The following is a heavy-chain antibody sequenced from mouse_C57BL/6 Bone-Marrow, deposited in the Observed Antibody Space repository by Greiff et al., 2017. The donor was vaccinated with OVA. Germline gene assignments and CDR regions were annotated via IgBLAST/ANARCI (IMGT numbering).Heavy chain of an antibody. Sequence: EVMLVESGGGLVQPGGSLKLSCAASGFTFSDYYMYWVRQTPEKRLEWVAYISNGGGSTYYPDTVKGRFTISRDNAKNTLYLQMSRLKSEDTAMYYCARPDYYGAWFAYWGQGTLVTVSA. V-gene: IGHV5-12*01. CDR1: GFTFSDYY. CDR3: ARPDYYGAWFAY. J-gene: IGHJ3*01. CDR2: ISNGGGST. D-gene: IGHD1-1*01.